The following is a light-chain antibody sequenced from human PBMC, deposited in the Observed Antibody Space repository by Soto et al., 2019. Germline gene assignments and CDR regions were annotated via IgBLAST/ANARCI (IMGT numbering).Light chain of an antibody. J-gene: IGKJ1*01. V-gene: IGKV1-5*01. CDR1: QNVNNW. Sequence: DIQMTQFPSALCASVGDRVTITCRASQNVNNWLAWYQHKPGKAPQLLIYDASVLETGVPSRFSGSGSGTEFTLAISGLQSDDFATYYCQQYNTYWTFGPGTKVDIK. CDR2: DAS. CDR3: QQYNTYWT.